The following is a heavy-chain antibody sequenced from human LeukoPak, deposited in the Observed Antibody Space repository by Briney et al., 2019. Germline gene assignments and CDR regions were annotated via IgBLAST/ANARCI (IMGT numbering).Heavy chain of an antibody. J-gene: IGHJ4*02. V-gene: IGHV4-61*01. D-gene: IGHD1-26*01. CDR1: GASISGSSYY. CDR2: IYYSGST. Sequence: PSETLSLTCTVSGASISGSSYYWSWIRQPPGKGLEWIGFIYYSGSTNYNPPLKSRVTISVDTSKNQFSLKLSSVTAADTAVYYCARVGAGATGGRLYDNWGQGTLVTVSS. CDR3: ARVGAGATGGRLYDN.